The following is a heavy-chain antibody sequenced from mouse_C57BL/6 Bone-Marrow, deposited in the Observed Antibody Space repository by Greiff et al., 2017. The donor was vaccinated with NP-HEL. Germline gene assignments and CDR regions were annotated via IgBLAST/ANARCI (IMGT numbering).Heavy chain of an antibody. CDR2: LYPRDCST. J-gene: IGHJ3*01. CDR3: ARCPWFAY. CDR1: GYTFTSYD. Sequence: QVQLKQSGPELVKPGASVQLSFKASGYTFTSYDLHWVQQRPGQGLEWIGLLYPRDCSTKYNEKFKGKATLTVDTSSSTAYMELHSLTSEDSAVYFCARCPWFAYWGQGTLVTVSA. V-gene: IGHV1-85*01.